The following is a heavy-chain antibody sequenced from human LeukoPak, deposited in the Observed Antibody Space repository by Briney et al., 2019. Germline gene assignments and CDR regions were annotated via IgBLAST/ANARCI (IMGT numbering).Heavy chain of an antibody. Sequence: PSRTLSLTCTVSGGSFSSGSYYWSWLRQAAGTGLEWIGRIYTSERTYYNSSLESRVTISVHTSKNQFSLKLSSVPAADTAVYYCARGFGYSKLYFDYWGQGTLVTVSS. V-gene: IGHV4-61*02. CDR2: IYTSERT. J-gene: IGHJ4*02. CDR1: GGSFSSGSYY. D-gene: IGHD3-22*01. CDR3: ARGFGYSKLYFDY.